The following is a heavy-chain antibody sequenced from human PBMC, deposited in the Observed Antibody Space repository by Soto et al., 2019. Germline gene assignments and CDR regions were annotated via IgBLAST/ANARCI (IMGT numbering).Heavy chain of an antibody. D-gene: IGHD5-18*01. J-gene: IGHJ4*02. CDR2: IYYSGST. CDR1: GGSISSYY. V-gene: IGHV4-59*08. Sequence: SETLSLTCTVSGGSISSYYWSWIRQPPGKGLEWIGYIYYSGSTNYNPSLKSRVTISVDTSKNQFSLRLSSVTAADTAVYYCARRYGSFFDYWGQGTLVTVSS. CDR3: ARRYGSFFDY.